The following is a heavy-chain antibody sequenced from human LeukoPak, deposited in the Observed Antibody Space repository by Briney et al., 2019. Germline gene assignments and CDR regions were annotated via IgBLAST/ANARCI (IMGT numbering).Heavy chain of an antibody. V-gene: IGHV3-9*01. CDR3: TTGGIH. J-gene: IGHJ4*02. CDR2: ISWNSGSI. Sequence: GRSLRLSCAASGFTFDDYAMHWVRQAPGKGLEWVSGISWNSGSIGYADSVKGRFAISRDNARNSLSLQMNSLRVEDTAVYFCTTGGIHWGQGTLVTVSS. CDR1: GFTFDDYA. D-gene: IGHD3-16*01.